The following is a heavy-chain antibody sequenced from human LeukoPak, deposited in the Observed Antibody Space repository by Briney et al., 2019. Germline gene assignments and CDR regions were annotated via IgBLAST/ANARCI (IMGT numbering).Heavy chain of an antibody. J-gene: IGHJ6*03. D-gene: IGHD5-12*01. CDR1: GFIFSSYG. CDR2: IRYDGRNK. V-gene: IGHV3-30*02. CDR3: AREHSGYDFPGRDYYYMDV. Sequence: GGSLRLSCAASGFIFSSYGMHWVRQAPGKGLEWVAFIRYDGRNKYYADSVKGRFTISRDNSKNTLYLQMNSLRAEDTAVYYCAREHSGYDFPGRDYYYMDVWGKGTTVTVSS.